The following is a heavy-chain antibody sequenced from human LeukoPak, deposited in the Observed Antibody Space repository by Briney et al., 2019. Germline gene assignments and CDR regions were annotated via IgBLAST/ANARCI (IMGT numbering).Heavy chain of an antibody. CDR2: IKQDGREK. D-gene: IGHD6-13*01. J-gene: IGHJ4*02. CDR3: TRDEAAATN. V-gene: IGHV3-7*01. CDR1: GFTFSNYW. Sequence: PGGSLRLSCAGSGFTFSNYWMSWVRQAPGKGPEWVANIKQDGREKHYVDSVKGRFTISRDNAKSSLYLQMNGLRAEDTAVYYCTRDEAAATNWGQGTLVTVSS.